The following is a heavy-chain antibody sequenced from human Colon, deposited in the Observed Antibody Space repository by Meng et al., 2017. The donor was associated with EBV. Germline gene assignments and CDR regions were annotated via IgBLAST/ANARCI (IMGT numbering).Heavy chain of an antibody. Sequence: GQLQESRPGLGEPSQTLSLTCTVSGGSMSSGNYYWSWIRQPPGKGLEWIGYIHHSGSAYYTPSLKSRVSISVDTSKSQFSLNLNSMTAADTAVYYCASFDHIPRRNYFDYWGQGTLVTVSS. CDR2: IHHSGSA. J-gene: IGHJ4*02. V-gene: IGHV4-30-4*01. CDR3: ASFDHIPRRNYFDY. CDR1: GGSMSSGNYY. D-gene: IGHD2-21*01.